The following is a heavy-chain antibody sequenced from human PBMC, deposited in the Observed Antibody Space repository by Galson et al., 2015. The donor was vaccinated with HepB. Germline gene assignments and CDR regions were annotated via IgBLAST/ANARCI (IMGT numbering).Heavy chain of an antibody. D-gene: IGHD7-27*01. CDR1: GYTFTSYY. J-gene: IGHJ6*02. CDR3: ARDLAAGAAHYCYDGMDV. CDR2: INPNGGGT. V-gene: IGHV1-2*02. Sequence: SVKVSCKASGYTFTSYYMHWVRQAPGQGLEWMGIINPNGGGTNYAQNFQGRVTMTRDTSISTAYMELIRLTSDDTAVYYCARDLAAGAAHYCYDGMDVWGQGTTVTVSS.